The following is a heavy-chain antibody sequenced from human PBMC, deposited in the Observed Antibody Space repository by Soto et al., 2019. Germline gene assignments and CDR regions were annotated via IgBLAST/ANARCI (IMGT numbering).Heavy chain of an antibody. V-gene: IGHV3-7*03. CDR1: GFNFRTYW. CDR2: IKEDGSDK. J-gene: IGHJ4*02. Sequence: EVQLVESGGGLVQPGGSLRLSCAASGFNFRTYWMSWVRQAPGKGLEWVANIKEDGSDKYYVDSVRGRLPVSRDNAKNLLYLQLNSLRAEDTAVYYCAREGFSYGPKGAVFDHWGQGSLVTVSS. CDR3: AREGFSYGPKGAVFDH. D-gene: IGHD5-18*01.